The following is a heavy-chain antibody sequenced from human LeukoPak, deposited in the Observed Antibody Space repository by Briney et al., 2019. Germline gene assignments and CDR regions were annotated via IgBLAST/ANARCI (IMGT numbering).Heavy chain of an antibody. Sequence: SETLSLTCAVYGGSFSGYYWSLIRQPPGKGLEWIGEINHSGSTNYNPSLKSRVTISVDTPKNQFSLKLSSVTAADTAVYYCARGGYSYGYGYYYYGMDVWGQGTTVTVSS. V-gene: IGHV4-34*01. CDR1: GGSFSGYY. CDR2: INHSGST. J-gene: IGHJ6*02. CDR3: ARGGYSYGYGYYYYGMDV. D-gene: IGHD5-18*01.